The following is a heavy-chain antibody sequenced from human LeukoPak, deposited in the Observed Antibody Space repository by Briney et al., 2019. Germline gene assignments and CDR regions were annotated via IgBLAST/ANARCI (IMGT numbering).Heavy chain of an antibody. J-gene: IGHJ5*02. CDR3: ARAVSGWYNWFDP. V-gene: IGHV1-8*01. Sequence: GASVKVSCKASGYTFTSYDINWVRQATGQGLEWMGWMNPNSGNTGYAQKFQGRVTMTRNTSISTAYMELSSLRSEDTAVYYSARAVSGWYNWFDPWGQGTLVTVSS. CDR1: GYTFTSYD. D-gene: IGHD6-19*01. CDR2: MNPNSGNT.